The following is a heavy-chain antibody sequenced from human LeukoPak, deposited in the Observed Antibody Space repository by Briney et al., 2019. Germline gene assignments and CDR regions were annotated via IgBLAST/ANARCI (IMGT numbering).Heavy chain of an antibody. CDR3: ARGAGYNYPYYFDY. D-gene: IGHD5-24*01. CDR2: IYGGGNI. CDR1: GFTVSSNY. J-gene: IGHJ4*02. Sequence: GGSLRLSCAASGFTVSSNYMNWVRQAPGKGLEWVSVIYGGGNIYYADSVKGRFTISRDNSKSTLYLQMNSLRAEDTAVYYCARGAGYNYPYYFDYWGQGTLVTVSS. V-gene: IGHV3-53*01.